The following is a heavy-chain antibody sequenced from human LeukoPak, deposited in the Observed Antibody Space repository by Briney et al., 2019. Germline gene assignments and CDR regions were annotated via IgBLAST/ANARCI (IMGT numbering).Heavy chain of an antibody. D-gene: IGHD6-6*01. Sequence: GEPLKISFKSSGYTFTNYWIGWVRQMPGKGLEWMGMIFPRDSDTRYSPSFEGQVSLSADKSISTAYLQWSSLKASGTAMYYCARVPYSISSMDYWGQGTLVTVSS. J-gene: IGHJ4*02. V-gene: IGHV5-51*01. CDR3: ARVPYSISSMDY. CDR2: IFPRDSDT. CDR1: GYTFTNYW.